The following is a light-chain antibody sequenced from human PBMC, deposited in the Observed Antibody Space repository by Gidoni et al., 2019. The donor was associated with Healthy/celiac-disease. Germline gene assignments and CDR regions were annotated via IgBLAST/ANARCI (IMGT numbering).Light chain of an antibody. Sequence: DIVMTQSPSTLSVSPGERATLSCRASQSVSSNLAWYQQKPGQAPRLLIYGASTGIPARFSGSGSGTEFTLTISSLQSEDFAVYYCQQYNNWRPWTFGQGTKVEIK. J-gene: IGKJ1*01. CDR3: QQYNNWRPWT. V-gene: IGKV3D-15*01. CDR1: QSVSSN. CDR2: GA.